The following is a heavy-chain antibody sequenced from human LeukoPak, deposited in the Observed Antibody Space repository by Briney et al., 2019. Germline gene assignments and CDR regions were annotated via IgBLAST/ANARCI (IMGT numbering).Heavy chain of an antibody. Sequence: ASVKVSCKASGYTFTGYYMHWVRQAPGQGLEWMGWINPNSGGTNYAQKFQGRVTMTRDTSISTAYMALSRLRSDDTAVYYCARPNYRGGAGSYGGTNWFDPWGQGTLVTVSS. CDR1: GYTFTGYY. CDR2: INPNSGGT. J-gene: IGHJ5*02. V-gene: IGHV1-2*02. D-gene: IGHD3-10*01. CDR3: ARPNYRGGAGSYGGTNWFDP.